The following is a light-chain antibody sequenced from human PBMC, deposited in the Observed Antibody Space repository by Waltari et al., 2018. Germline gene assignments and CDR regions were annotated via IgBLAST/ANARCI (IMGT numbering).Light chain of an antibody. CDR1: RIVNIN. V-gene: IGKV3-15*01. CDR2: DVS. Sequence: LVLTQSPSTLSLSPGESVTLSCRACRIVNINVAWYQQKPGQAPRLLIHDVSSEATGVPARFRAGGSGTDFTLTISSLQSEDSAVYYCQQYNYWPISFGQGTRLEIK. CDR3: QQYNYWPIS. J-gene: IGKJ5*01.